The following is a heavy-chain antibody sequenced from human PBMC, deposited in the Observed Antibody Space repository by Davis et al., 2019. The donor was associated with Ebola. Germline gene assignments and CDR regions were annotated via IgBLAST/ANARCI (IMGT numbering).Heavy chain of an antibody. CDR2: ISGSGGST. CDR1: GFTFSSYA. D-gene: IGHD5-18*01. J-gene: IGHJ3*02. V-gene: IGHV3-23*01. Sequence: GESLKISCAASGFTFSSYAMSWVRQAPGKGLEWVSAISGSGGSTYYADSVKGRFTISRDNSKNTLYLQMNSLRAEDTAMYYCARGRAYSYGNVFDIWGQGTMVTVSS. CDR3: ARGRAYSYGNVFDI.